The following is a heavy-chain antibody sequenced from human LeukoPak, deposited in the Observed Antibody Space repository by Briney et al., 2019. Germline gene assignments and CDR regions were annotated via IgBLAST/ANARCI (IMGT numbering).Heavy chain of an antibody. V-gene: IGHV4-39*07. Sequence: SETLSLTYTVSGNSISSSSYYWGWIRQPPGKGLEWLGTIYYRGTTYYNPSLKSRVTISVDTSKNQFSLKLSSVTAADTAVYYCARFPLGYGSGSDAFDIWGQGTMVTVSS. CDR2: IYYRGTT. D-gene: IGHD3-10*01. J-gene: IGHJ3*02. CDR3: ARFPLGYGSGSDAFDI. CDR1: GNSISSSSYY.